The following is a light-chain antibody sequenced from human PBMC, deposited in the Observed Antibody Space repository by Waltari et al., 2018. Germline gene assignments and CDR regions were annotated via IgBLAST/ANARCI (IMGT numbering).Light chain of an antibody. CDR1: GSDVGKYDY. CDR2: ELS. J-gene: IGLJ3*02. CDR3: SSYAGSHYWV. Sequence: QSALTQPPAASGSPGQSVTISCTGTGSDVGKYDYVSWYQQHPGKAPKLMIYELSKRPSGVPDRFSGSKAGNTASLTGSGLQAEDEADYYCSSYAGSHYWVFGGGTKLTVL. V-gene: IGLV2-8*01.